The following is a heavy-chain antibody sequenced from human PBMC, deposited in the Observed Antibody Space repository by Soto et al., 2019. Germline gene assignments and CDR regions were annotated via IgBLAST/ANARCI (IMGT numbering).Heavy chain of an antibody. CDR3: ARDPLPAFRSSATSDYFDY. Sequence: QVQLQESGPGLVKPSGTLSLTCAVSGGSISSSNWWSWVRQPPGKGLEWIGEIYHSGSTNYNPSLKSRVTISVDKSKNQFSLKLSSVTAADTAVYYCARDPLPAFRSSATSDYFDYWGQGTLVTVSS. V-gene: IGHV4-4*02. J-gene: IGHJ4*02. CDR2: IYHSGST. CDR1: GGSISSSNW. D-gene: IGHD3-3*01.